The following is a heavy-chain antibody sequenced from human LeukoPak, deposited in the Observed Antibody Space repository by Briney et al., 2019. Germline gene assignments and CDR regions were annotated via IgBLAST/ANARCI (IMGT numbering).Heavy chain of an antibody. CDR1: GFTFSSYS. CDR3: AREGGRNWNSFDY. D-gene: IGHD1-20*01. Sequence: PGGSLRLSCVASGFTFSSYSMNWVRQAPGKGLEWVSYISSSSSTIYYAHSVKGRFTISRDNDKNTLYLQMNSLRAEDTAVYYCAREGGRNWNSFDYWGQGTLVTVSS. V-gene: IGHV3-48*01. J-gene: IGHJ4*02. CDR2: ISSSSSTI.